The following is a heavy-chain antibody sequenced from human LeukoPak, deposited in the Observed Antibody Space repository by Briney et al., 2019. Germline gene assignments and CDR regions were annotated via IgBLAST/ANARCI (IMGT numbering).Heavy chain of an antibody. V-gene: IGHV1-3*01. J-gene: IGHJ4*02. CDR3: ARDNRNYYDSSGYYSY. CDR1: GYTFTSYA. Sequence: GASVKVSCKASGYTFTSYAMHWVRQAPGQRLEWMGWINAGNGNTKYSQKFQGRVTITRDTSASTAYMELSSLRSEDTAVYYCARDNRNYYDSSGYYSYWGQGTLVTVSS. D-gene: IGHD3-22*01. CDR2: INAGNGNT.